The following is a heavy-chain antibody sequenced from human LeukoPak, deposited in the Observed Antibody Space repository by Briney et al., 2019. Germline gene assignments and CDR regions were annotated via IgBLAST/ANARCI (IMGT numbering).Heavy chain of an antibody. CDR1: GGSISSYY. Sequence: SETLSLTCTVSGGSISSYYWSWIRQPPGKGLEWIGYIYYSGSTNYNPSLKSRVTISVDTSKNQFSLKLSSVTAADTAAYYCARSPYGQPLDYWGQGTLVTVSS. J-gene: IGHJ4*02. CDR2: IYYSGST. D-gene: IGHD3-10*01. V-gene: IGHV4-59*01. CDR3: ARSPYGQPLDY.